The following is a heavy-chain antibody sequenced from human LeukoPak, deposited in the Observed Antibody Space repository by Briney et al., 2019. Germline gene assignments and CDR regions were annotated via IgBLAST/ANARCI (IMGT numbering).Heavy chain of an antibody. CDR3: ARDGGSYYFDY. CDR2: IYYSGST. J-gene: IGHJ4*02. V-gene: IGHV4-59*01. CDR1: GGSISSYY. Sequence: SETLSLTCTVSGGSISSYYWSWIRQPPGKGLEWIGYIYYSGSTNYNPSLKSRVTISVDTSKNQFSLKLSSVTAADTAVYYCARDGGSYYFDYWAREPWSPSPQ. D-gene: IGHD1-26*01.